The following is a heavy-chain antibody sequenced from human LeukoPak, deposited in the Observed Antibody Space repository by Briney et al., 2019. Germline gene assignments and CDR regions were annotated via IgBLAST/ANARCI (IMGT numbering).Heavy chain of an antibody. CDR2: IYYSGST. CDR1: GGSISSSSYY. D-gene: IGHD2-15*01. J-gene: IGHJ5*02. V-gene: IGHV4-39*07. Sequence: SETLSLTCTVSGGSISSSSYYWGWIRQPPGKGLEWIGSIYYSGSTYYNPSLKSRVTISVDTSKNQFSLKLSSVTAADTAVYYCARNLIWAAFVHWGQGTLVTVSS. CDR3: ARNLIWAAFVH.